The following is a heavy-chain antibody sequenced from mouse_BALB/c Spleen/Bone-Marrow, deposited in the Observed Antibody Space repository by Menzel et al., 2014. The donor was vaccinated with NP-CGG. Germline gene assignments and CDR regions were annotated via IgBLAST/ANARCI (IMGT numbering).Heavy chain of an antibody. CDR1: GYTFTSYW. CDR2: IYPGDGDT. CDR3: ARRAYGGSYGFAY. J-gene: IGHJ3*01. Sequence: VQLQQSGAELARPGASVKLSCKASGYTFTSYWMQWVKRRPGQGLEWIGAIYPGDGDTRYTQKFKDKATLTADKSSSTAFMQLSSLTSEDSAVYYCARRAYGGSYGFAYWGQGTLVTVSA. V-gene: IGHV1-87*01. D-gene: IGHD1-1*01.